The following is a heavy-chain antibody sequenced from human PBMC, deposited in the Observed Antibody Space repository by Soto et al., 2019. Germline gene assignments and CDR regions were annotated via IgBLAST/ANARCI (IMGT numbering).Heavy chain of an antibody. Sequence: QVQLVQSGAEVKKPGSSVKVSCKASGGTFSTYTFSWVRQAPGQGLEWMGRIIPIFGTPYYAQKFQGRVTITADKSTSTVYMELSSLRSDATAVYFCARGLECRGYCLDKPTWFAPWGQGTLVTVSS. CDR1: GGTFSTYT. CDR2: IIPIFGTP. D-gene: IGHD2-15*01. V-gene: IGHV1-69*06. J-gene: IGHJ5*02. CDR3: ARGLECRGYCLDKPTWFAP.